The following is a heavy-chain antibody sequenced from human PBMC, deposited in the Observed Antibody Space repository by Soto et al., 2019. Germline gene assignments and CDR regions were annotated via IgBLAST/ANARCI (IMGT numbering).Heavy chain of an antibody. J-gene: IGHJ4*02. CDR2: LSDRGTS. CDR1: GFSVSIY. V-gene: IGHV3-53*02. D-gene: IGHD5-12*01. CDR3: AGDYASGAYDF. Sequence: DVQVVETGGDLNQPGGSLRLSCAASGFSVSIYMSWVRQAPGKGLEWVSTLSDRGTSHYADSVTGRFSVSRDNSKNTLYLQMNGLRVDDTAIYYCAGDYASGAYDFRGQGTQVTVSS.